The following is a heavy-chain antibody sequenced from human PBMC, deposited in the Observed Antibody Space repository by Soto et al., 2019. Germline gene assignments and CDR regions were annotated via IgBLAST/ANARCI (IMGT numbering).Heavy chain of an antibody. CDR3: AREQDVVVVAATLYYGMDV. CDR1: GGTFSSYA. J-gene: IGHJ6*02. Sequence: GASVKVSCKASGGTFSSYAISWVRQASGQGLEWMGGIIPIFGTANYAQKFQGRVTITADESTSTAYMELSSLRSEDTAVYYCAREQDVVVVAATLYYGMDVWGQGTTVTVSS. V-gene: IGHV1-69*13. CDR2: IIPIFGTA. D-gene: IGHD2-15*01.